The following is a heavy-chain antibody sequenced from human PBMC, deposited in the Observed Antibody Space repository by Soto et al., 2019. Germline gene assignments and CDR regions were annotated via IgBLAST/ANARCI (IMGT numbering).Heavy chain of an antibody. J-gene: IGHJ4*02. CDR2: IIPIFGTA. Sequence: SVKVSCKASGGTFSSYAISWVRQAPGQGLEWMGGIIPIFGTANYAQKFQGRVTITADESTSTAYMELSSLRSEDTAVYYCARNPPYSSSWYAGLYYFDYWGQGTLVPVSS. V-gene: IGHV1-69*01. CDR3: ARNPPYSSSWYAGLYYFDY. D-gene: IGHD6-13*01. CDR1: GGTFSSYA.